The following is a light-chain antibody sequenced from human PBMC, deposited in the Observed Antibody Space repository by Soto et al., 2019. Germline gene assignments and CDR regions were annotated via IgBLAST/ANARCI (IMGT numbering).Light chain of an antibody. CDR3: QHDNCYFRN. J-gene: IGKJ4*01. CDR2: DAS. Sequence: DIQMTQSPSTLSASVGDRVSITCRASQSISGWLAWYQQKPGKDPKLLIYDASSLESGVPSRFSGCGSVTEFNLTISSLQPDDFATYYGQHDNCYFRNFGKGTKVEIK. V-gene: IGKV1-5*01. CDR1: QSISGW.